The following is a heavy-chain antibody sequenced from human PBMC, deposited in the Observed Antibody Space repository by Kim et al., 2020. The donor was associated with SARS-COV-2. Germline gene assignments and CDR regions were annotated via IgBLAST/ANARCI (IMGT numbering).Heavy chain of an antibody. CDR2: IYSGGST. D-gene: IGHD2-2*01. V-gene: IGHV3-53*01. Sequence: GGSLRLSCAASGFTVSSNYMSWVRQAPGKGLEWVSVIYSGGSTYYADSVKGRFTISRDNSKNTLYLQMNSLRAEDTAVYYCARDAGVFVVVPAATRQGMDVWGQGTTVTVSS. CDR1: GFTVSSNY. CDR3: ARDAGVFVVVPAATRQGMDV. J-gene: IGHJ6*02.